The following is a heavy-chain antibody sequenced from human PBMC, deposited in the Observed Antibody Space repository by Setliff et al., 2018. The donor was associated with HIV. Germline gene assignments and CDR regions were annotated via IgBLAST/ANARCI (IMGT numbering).Heavy chain of an antibody. D-gene: IGHD1-1*01. J-gene: IGHJ4*02. V-gene: IGHV2-5*01. Sequence: TQPLTLTCTFSGLSLSTSGVGVGWIRQSPGKALEWLAFIYWNNNKHYSTSLKSRLTVTKDTSKNRVVFTMTNMDPVDTATYYCAYSGRQLRGPYFDFWGQGTPVTVS. CDR1: GLSLSTSGVG. CDR3: AYSGRQLRGPYFDF. CDR2: IYWNNNK.